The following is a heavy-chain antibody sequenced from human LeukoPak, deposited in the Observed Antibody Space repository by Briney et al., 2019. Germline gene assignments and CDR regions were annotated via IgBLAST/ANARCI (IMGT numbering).Heavy chain of an antibody. V-gene: IGHV3-48*03. CDR3: ARERDGYNADFDY. CDR2: SSSSGSTT. Sequence: GGSLRLSCAASGFTFSSYEMNWVRQAPGKGLEWVSYSSSSGSTTYNADSVKGRFTISRDNAKNSLYLQMNSLRAEDTAVYYCARERDGYNADFDYWGQGTLVTVSS. J-gene: IGHJ4*02. CDR1: GFTFSSYE. D-gene: IGHD5-24*01.